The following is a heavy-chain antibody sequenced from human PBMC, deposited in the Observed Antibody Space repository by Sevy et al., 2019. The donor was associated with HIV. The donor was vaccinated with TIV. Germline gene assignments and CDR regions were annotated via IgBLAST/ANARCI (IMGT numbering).Heavy chain of an antibody. Sequence: KQSQTLSLTCTVSGGPISSYYWSWIRQPPGKGLEWIGYIYYSGSTNYNPPLKSQVTITVDTSKNQFSLRLSSVTAADTAVYYCARTPFPSSSWYGVPMGDYYYYMDVWGKGTTVTVSS. V-gene: IGHV4-59*01. CDR3: ARTPFPSSSWYGVPMGDYYYYMDV. D-gene: IGHD6-13*01. J-gene: IGHJ6*03. CDR1: GGPISSYY. CDR2: IYYSGST.